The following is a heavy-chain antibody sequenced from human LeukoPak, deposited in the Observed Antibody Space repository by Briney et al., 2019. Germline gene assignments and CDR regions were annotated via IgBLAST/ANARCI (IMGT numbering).Heavy chain of an antibody. V-gene: IGHV4-59*01. CDR3: ARFGVDYDMDV. D-gene: IGHD3-16*01. J-gene: IGHJ6*02. CDR2: IHYSGKA. CDR1: GGSLTYYY. Sequence: SETLSLTCDVYGGSLTYYYLSWIRQTPGKGLEWIGQIHYSGKADYNPSLRSRITISVDTSKNQMSLKVTSVTAADTAVYYCARFGVDYDMDVWGQGTTVTVS.